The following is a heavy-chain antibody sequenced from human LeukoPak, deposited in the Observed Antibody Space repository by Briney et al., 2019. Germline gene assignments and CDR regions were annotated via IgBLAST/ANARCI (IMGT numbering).Heavy chain of an antibody. CDR3: ARARGYSYGYSDY. CDR2: ISSSSNTI. D-gene: IGHD5-18*01. CDR1: GFTFSSYS. J-gene: IGHJ4*02. V-gene: IGHV3-48*01. Sequence: GGSLRLSCADSGFTFSSYSMNWVRQAPGKGLEWVSYISSSSNTIDYTDSVKGRFTISRDNAKNSLYLQMNSLRAEDTAVYYCARARGYSYGYSDYWGQGTLVTVSS.